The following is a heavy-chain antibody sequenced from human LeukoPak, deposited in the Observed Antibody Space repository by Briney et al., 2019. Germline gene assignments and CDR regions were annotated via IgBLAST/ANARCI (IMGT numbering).Heavy chain of an antibody. D-gene: IGHD1-26*01. CDR3: ARGGPGGELLFSTHDY. J-gene: IGHJ4*02. CDR2: INPNSGGT. CDR1: GYTFTGYY. Sequence: GASVKVSCKASGYTFTGYYMHWVRQAPGQGLEWMGWINPNSGGTNYAQKFQGRVTMTRDTSISTAYMELSRLRSDDTAVYYCARGGPGGELLFSTHDYWGQGTLVTVSS. V-gene: IGHV1-2*02.